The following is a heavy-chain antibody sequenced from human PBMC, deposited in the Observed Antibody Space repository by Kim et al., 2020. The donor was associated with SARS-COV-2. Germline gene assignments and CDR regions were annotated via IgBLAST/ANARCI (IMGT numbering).Heavy chain of an antibody. V-gene: IGHV4-31*02. D-gene: IGHD3-22*01. Sequence: NPSLKSRVTISVDTSKNQFSLKLSSVTAADTAVYYCARVLRGGYYSYFDYWGQGTLVTVSS. CDR3: ARVLRGGYYSYFDY. J-gene: IGHJ4*02.